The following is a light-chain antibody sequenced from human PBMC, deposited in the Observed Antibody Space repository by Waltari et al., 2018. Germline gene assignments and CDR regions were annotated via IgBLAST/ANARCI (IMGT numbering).Light chain of an antibody. J-gene: IGKJ2*01. V-gene: IGKV3D-15*01. CDR2: YAN. Sequence: EIVMTQYPVTMSVSPGEGVTLSCPASESVGTDVAWYRHKPGQPPRLLIYYANARATGVPARISGSGSGTDFTLTISSLEPEDFAFYYCQQSRQWPRRTFGQGTKLEI. CDR3: QQSRQWPRRT. CDR1: ESVGTD.